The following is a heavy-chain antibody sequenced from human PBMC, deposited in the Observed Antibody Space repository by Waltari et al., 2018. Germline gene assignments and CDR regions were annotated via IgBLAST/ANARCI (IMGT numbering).Heavy chain of an antibody. CDR1: GFTVSNNY. CDR2: IYGGGYT. CDR3: ARNPRYDSPD. V-gene: IGHV3-66*02. Sequence: EVQLAESGGGLVQPGGSLRISCAASGFTVSNNYMSWVRQAPGKGLGWGSLIYGGGYTQYADSVKGRFTISRDNSKNTLYLQMNSLRVEDTAVYYCARNPRYDSPDWGQGTLVTVSS. D-gene: IGHD3-22*01. J-gene: IGHJ4*02.